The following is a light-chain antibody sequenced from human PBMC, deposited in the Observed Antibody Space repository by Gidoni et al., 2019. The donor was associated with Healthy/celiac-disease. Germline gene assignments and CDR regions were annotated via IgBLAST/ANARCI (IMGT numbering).Light chain of an antibody. Sequence: EIVMTQSPATLSVSPGERATLSCRASQSVSSNLAWYQQKPGQAPRLLIYGASTRATGIPARFSGSGPGTEFTLTISSLQSEDFAVYYCQQYNNWPPWTFXQXTKLEIK. V-gene: IGKV3-15*01. J-gene: IGKJ2*02. CDR2: GAS. CDR1: QSVSSN. CDR3: QQYNNWPPWT.